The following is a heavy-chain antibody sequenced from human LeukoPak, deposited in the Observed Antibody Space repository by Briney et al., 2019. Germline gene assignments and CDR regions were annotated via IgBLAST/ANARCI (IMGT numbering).Heavy chain of an antibody. Sequence: ASVKVSCKASGGTFSSYAISWVRQAPGQGLEWMGGIIPIFGTANYAQKFQGRVTITADESTSTAYMELSSLRSEDTAVYYCARGRDIVVVVAATNEGNYYYGMDVWGQGTTATVSS. D-gene: IGHD2-15*01. V-gene: IGHV1-69*01. CDR1: GGTFSSYA. J-gene: IGHJ6*02. CDR3: ARGRDIVVVVAATNEGNYYYGMDV. CDR2: IIPIFGTA.